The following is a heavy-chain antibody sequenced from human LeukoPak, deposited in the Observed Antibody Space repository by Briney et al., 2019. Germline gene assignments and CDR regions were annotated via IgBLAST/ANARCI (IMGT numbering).Heavy chain of an antibody. CDR2: IYSGGST. D-gene: IGHD5-18*01. J-gene: IGHJ4*02. V-gene: IGHV3-53*01. CDR1: GFTVSSNY. CDR3: ARAPGGYDYSYGIQYYFDY. Sequence: GGSLRLSCAASGFTVSSNYMSWVRQAPGKGLEWVSVIYSGGSTHYADSVKGRFTISRDNSKNTLYLQMNSLRAEDTAVYYCARAPGGYDYSYGIQYYFDYWGQGTLVTVSS.